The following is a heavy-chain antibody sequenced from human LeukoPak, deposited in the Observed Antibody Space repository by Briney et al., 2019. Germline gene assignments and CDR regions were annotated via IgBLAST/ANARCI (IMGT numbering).Heavy chain of an antibody. CDR1: GYTFTSYG. CDR3: AREVTCSGGSCDRAFDI. D-gene: IGHD2-15*01. V-gene: IGHV1-18*01. Sequence: ASVKVSCKASGYTFTSYGISWVRQAPGQGLEWMGWISAYNGNSNYAQKFQGRVTITADESTSTAYMELSSLRSEDTAVYYCAREVTCSGGSCDRAFDIWGQGTMVTVSS. J-gene: IGHJ3*02. CDR2: ISAYNGNS.